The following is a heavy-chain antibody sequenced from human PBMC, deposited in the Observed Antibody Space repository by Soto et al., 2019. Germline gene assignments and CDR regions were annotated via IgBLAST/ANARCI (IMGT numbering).Heavy chain of an antibody. J-gene: IGHJ4*02. CDR3: ARERTGPNRNFDY. D-gene: IGHD2-8*01. CDR2: IYYSGST. CDR1: GGSISSYY. V-gene: IGHV4-59*01. Sequence: PSETLSLTCTVSGGSISSYYWSWIRQPPGKGLEWIGYIYYSGSTNYNPSLKSRVTISVDTSKNQFSLKLSSVTAADTAVYYCARERTGPNRNFDYWGQGTLVTVSS.